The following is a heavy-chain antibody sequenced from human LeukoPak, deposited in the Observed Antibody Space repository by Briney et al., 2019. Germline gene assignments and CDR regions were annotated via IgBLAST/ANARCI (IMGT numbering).Heavy chain of an antibody. Sequence: NPSETLSLTCIVSSGSISSYYWSWIRQPPGKGLEWIGYIYYSGSTNYNASLKSRVTISVDTSKNQFSLKLSSVTAADTAVYYCARENSYGSSYYYMDVWGKGTTVTVSS. D-gene: IGHD5-18*01. CDR3: ARENSYGSSYYYMDV. CDR1: SGSISSYY. V-gene: IGHV4-59*01. CDR2: IYYSGST. J-gene: IGHJ6*03.